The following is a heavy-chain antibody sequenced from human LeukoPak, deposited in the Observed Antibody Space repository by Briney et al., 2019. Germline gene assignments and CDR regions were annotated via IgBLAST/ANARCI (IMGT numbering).Heavy chain of an antibody. CDR3: AGGTYCSGGSCYWGAFDI. CDR1: GGSISSYY. Sequence: SETLSLTCTVSGGSISSYYWSWIRQPPGKGLEWIGYIYYSGSTNYNPSLKSRVTISVDTSKNQFSLKLSSVTAADTAVYYCAGGTYCSGGSCYWGAFDIWGQGTMVTVSS. V-gene: IGHV4-59*01. D-gene: IGHD2-15*01. CDR2: IYYSGST. J-gene: IGHJ3*02.